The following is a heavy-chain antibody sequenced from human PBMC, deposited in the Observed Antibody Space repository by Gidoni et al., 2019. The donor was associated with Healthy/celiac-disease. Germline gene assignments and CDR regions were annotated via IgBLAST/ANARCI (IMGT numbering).Heavy chain of an antibody. Sequence: QVQLVQSGAEVKKPGASVKVSCKASGYTFTGYYMHWVRQAPGQGLEWMGWINPNSCGTNYAQKFQGWVTMTRDTSISTAYMELSRLRSDDTAVYYCARGGKYYDYVWGSKNFDYWGQGTLVTVSS. D-gene: IGHD3-16*01. CDR2: INPNSCGT. J-gene: IGHJ4*02. CDR3: ARGGKYYDYVWGSKNFDY. V-gene: IGHV1-2*04. CDR1: GYTFTGYY.